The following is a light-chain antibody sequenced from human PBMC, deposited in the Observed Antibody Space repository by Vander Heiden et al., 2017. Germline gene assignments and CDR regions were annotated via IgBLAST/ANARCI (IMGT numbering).Light chain of an antibody. Sequence: SALTQPASVSGSPGPPITLPCTGTSSDVGSDNYVSWYQQPPGKPHKLMIYEVSKRTSGVANRFSASKAGNTASLTISGLKAEDEADYYCSSYTSSSTLVFGTGTKVTVL. V-gene: IGLV2-14*01. CDR3: SSYTSSSTLV. J-gene: IGLJ1*01. CDR2: EVS. CDR1: SSDVGSDNY.